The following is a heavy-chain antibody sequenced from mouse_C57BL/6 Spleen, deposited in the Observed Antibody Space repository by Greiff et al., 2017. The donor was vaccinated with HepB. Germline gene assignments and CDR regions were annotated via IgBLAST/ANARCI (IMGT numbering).Heavy chain of an antibody. Sequence: QVQLQQSGAELVRPGPSVKVSCKASGYAFTNYLIEWVKQRPGQGLEWIGVINPGSGGTNYNEKFKGKATLTADKSSSTAYMQLSSLTSEDSAVYFCARRGRAMDYWGQGTSVTVSS. D-gene: IGHD1-1*01. CDR2: INPGSGGT. CDR3: ARRGRAMDY. CDR1: GYAFTNYL. V-gene: IGHV1-54*01. J-gene: IGHJ4*01.